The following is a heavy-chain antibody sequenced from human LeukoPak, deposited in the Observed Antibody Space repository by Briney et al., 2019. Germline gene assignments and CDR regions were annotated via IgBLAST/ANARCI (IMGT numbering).Heavy chain of an antibody. Sequence: GGSLRLSCAASGFTFDDYAMHWVRQAPGKGLEWVSGISWNSGSIGYADSVKGRFTISRDNAKNSLYLQMNSLRAEDTALYYCAKVSAVITMVRGGAFDILGQGTMVTVSS. V-gene: IGHV3-9*01. CDR1: GFTFDDYA. CDR2: ISWNSGSI. J-gene: IGHJ3*02. D-gene: IGHD3-10*01. CDR3: AKVSAVITMVRGGAFDI.